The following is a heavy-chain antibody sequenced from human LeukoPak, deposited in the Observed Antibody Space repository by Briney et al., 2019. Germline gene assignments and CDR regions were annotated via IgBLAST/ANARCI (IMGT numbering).Heavy chain of an antibody. CDR1: GFTFSNYV. J-gene: IGHJ4*02. D-gene: IGHD5-12*01. CDR2: IIGSGDIT. V-gene: IGHV3-23*01. Sequence: GXXLRLSCAVSGFTFSNYVMSWVRQAPGKGLEWVSGIIGSGDITYYADSVKGRFTISRDNSKNTLYLQMSTLRADDTGVYYCARAARGYHYWGQGTLVTVPS. CDR3: ARAARGYHY.